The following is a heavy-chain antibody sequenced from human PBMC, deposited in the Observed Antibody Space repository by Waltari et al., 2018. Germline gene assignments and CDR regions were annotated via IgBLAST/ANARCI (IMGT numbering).Heavy chain of an antibody. D-gene: IGHD2-8*01. V-gene: IGHV3-30*02. CDR1: GFTPSNFG. J-gene: IGHJ4*02. Sequence: QVQLVESGGGVVQPGGPLSLPCAPAGFTPSNFGMQWARQAPGKGLEWVAFIRYDGTKKYYAESVKGRFTISRDNSKSTLSLQMSSLKTEDTAVYYCAKDKTAAMLYGDYLDSWGQGTLVTVSS. CDR2: IRYDGTKK. CDR3: AKDKTAAMLYGDYLDS.